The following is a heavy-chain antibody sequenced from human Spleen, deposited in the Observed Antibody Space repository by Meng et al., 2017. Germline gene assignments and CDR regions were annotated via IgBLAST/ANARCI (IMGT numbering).Heavy chain of an antibody. CDR2: THYSGST. CDR3: SRRINTAGGWFDS. J-gene: IGHJ5*01. V-gene: IGHV4-30-4*01. Sequence: QVQLQESGPGLVKPSQTLSLTCTVSGGSISRGDYFWSWIRQPPGKGLEWIGYTHYSGSTYYNPSLRSRLTISIETSRDQFSLKLTSVTAADTAVYYCSRRINTAGGWFDSWGQGTLVTVSS. CDR1: GGSISRGDYF. D-gene: IGHD5-18*01.